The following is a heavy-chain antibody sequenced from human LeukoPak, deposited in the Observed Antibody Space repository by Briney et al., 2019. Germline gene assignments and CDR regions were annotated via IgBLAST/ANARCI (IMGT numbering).Heavy chain of an antibody. CDR1: GFTFSSYA. D-gene: IGHD3-3*01. Sequence: PGGSLRLSCAASGFTFSSYAMSWVRQAPGKGLEWVSAISGSGGSTYYADSVKGRFTISRDNSKNTLYLQMDSLRAEDTAVYYCAKVSEITIFGVVIYYGMDVWGQGTTVTVSS. CDR3: AKVSEITIFGVVIYYGMDV. V-gene: IGHV3-23*01. CDR2: ISGSGGST. J-gene: IGHJ6*02.